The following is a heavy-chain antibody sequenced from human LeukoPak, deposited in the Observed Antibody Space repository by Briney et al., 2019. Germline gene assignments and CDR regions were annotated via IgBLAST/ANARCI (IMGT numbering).Heavy chain of an antibody. CDR3: ASLTGIAAADNRPHLTYFDS. Sequence: SETLSLTRTVSGGSISSSDYYWAWIRQPPGKGLEWIGSIHYSGSAYYNPSLKSRVTISVDTSKNQFSLQLRSMTAADTAVYYCASLTGIAAADNRPHLTYFDSWGQGTLVTVSS. CDR2: IHYSGSA. J-gene: IGHJ4*02. V-gene: IGHV4-39*07. D-gene: IGHD6-13*01. CDR1: GGSISSSDYY.